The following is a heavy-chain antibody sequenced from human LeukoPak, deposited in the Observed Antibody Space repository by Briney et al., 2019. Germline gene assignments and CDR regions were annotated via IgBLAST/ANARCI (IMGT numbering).Heavy chain of an antibody. CDR1: GGSFSGYY. V-gene: IGHV4-34*01. J-gene: IGHJ3*02. CDR3: ARGGQPYYDVLTGHGGAFDI. Sequence: SETLSLTCAVYGGSFSGYYWSWIRQPPGKGLEWIGEINHSGSTNYNPSLMSRVTISVDTSKNQFSLKLSSVTAADTAVYYCARGGQPYYDVLTGHGGAFDIWGQGTMVTVSS. D-gene: IGHD3-9*01. CDR2: INHSGST.